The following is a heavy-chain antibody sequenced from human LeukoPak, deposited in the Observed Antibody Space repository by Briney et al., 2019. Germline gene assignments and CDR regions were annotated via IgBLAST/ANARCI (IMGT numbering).Heavy chain of an antibody. Sequence: SETLSLTCNVSGASISSHDWSWIRQPPGKGLVWIGYVINSGGTNYNPSLKSRVTISVDTSKNQFSLKLNSVTAADTAVYYCARAYGSGSYYLLPHFDYWGQGTLVTVS. CDR1: GASISSHD. J-gene: IGHJ4*02. D-gene: IGHD3-10*01. CDR2: VINSGGT. V-gene: IGHV4-59*11. CDR3: ARAYGSGSYYLLPHFDY.